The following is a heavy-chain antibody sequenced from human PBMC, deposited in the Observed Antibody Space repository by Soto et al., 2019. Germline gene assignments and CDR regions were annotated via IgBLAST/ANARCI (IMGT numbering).Heavy chain of an antibody. CDR1: GFTFNNYW. CDR3: ARDRIAGSGSCDN. V-gene: IGHV3-74*01. CDR2: IKTDGSSP. J-gene: IGHJ4*02. Sequence: PGGSLRLSCAASGFTFNNYWMHWVRKAPGKGLVWVSRIKTDGSSPNYADSVEGRFTISSDNAKNTLYLQMNSLRVEDTAVYYCARDRIAGSGSCDNWGQGTLVTVSS. D-gene: IGHD3-10*01.